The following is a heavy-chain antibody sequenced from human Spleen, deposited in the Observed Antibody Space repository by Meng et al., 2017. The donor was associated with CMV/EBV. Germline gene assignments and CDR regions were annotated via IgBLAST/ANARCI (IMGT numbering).Heavy chain of an antibody. CDR1: GFTFSSYG. CDR3: ATTETGV. D-gene: IGHD3-9*01. Sequence: GESLKISCAASGFTFSSYGMHWVRQAPGKGLEWVANIREDGREKYYVDSVKGRFTISRDNAKKSLYLQMNSLRAEDTALYYCATTETGVWGQGTTVTVSS. J-gene: IGHJ6*02. V-gene: IGHV3-7*03. CDR2: IREDGREK.